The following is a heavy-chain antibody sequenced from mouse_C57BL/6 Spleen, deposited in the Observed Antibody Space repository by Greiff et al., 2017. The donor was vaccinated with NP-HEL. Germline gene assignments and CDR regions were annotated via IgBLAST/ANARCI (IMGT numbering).Heavy chain of an antibody. J-gene: IGHJ3*01. CDR2: ISSGGSYT. CDR1: GFTFSSYG. CDR3: ARLGLRRSAWFAY. Sequence: EVHLVESGGDLVKPGGSLKLSCAASGFTFSSYGMSWVRQTPDKRLEWVATISSGGSYTYYPDSVKGRFTISRDNAKNTLYLQMSSLKSEDTAMYYCARLGLRRSAWFAYWGQGTLVTVSA. V-gene: IGHV5-6*01. D-gene: IGHD2-4*01.